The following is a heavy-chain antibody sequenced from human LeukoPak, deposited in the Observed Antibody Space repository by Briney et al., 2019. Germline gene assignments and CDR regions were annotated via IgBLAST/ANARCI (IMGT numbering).Heavy chain of an antibody. Sequence: ASVKVPFKASGYTFTGYYMHWVRQAPGQGLEWMGWINPNSGGTNYAQKFQGRVTMTRDTSISTAYMELSRLRSDDTAVYYCAYSSSSHAFDYWGQGTLVTVSS. V-gene: IGHV1-2*02. CDR1: GYTFTGYY. J-gene: IGHJ4*02. CDR2: INPNSGGT. D-gene: IGHD6-6*01. CDR3: AYSSSSHAFDY.